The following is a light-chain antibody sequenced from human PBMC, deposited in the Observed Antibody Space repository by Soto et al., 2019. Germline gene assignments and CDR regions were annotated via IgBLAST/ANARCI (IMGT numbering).Light chain of an antibody. J-gene: IGKJ1*01. CDR2: DAS. CDR1: QSISSW. V-gene: IGKV1-5*01. CDR3: QQYNSYRWT. Sequence: DVQMTQSPSTLSASVGDRVTITCRASQSISSWLAWYQQKPGKAPKLLIYDASSLESGVPSRFSGSGSGTEFTLTISSLQPDDFATYYCQQYNSYRWTFGQGTKV.